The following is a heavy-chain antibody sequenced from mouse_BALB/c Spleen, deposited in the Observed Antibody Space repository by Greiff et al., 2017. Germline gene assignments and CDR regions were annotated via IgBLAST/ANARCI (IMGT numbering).Heavy chain of an antibody. CDR2: ISSGGST. Sequence: EVKLVESGGGLVKPGGSLKLSCAASGFTFSSYAMSWVRQTPEKRLEWVASISSGGSTYYPDSVKGRFTISRDNARNILYLQMSSLRSEDTAMYYCARGYYGSSSFDYWGQGTTLTVSS. J-gene: IGHJ2*01. CDR1: GFTFSSYA. CDR3: ARGYYGSSSFDY. V-gene: IGHV5-6-5*01. D-gene: IGHD1-1*01.